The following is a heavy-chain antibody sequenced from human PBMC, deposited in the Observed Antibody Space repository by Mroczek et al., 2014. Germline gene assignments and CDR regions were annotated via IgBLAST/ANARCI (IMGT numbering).Heavy chain of an antibody. D-gene: IGHD6-13*01. Sequence: QVQLQQWGPGLVKPSETLSLTCTVSGGSISSYYWSWIRQPPGKGLEWIGYIYYSGSTNYNPSLKSRVTISVDTSKNQFSLKLSSVTAADTAVYYCARARGKLIAAAGSPYFDYWGQGTLVTVSS. CDR3: ARARGKLIAAAGSPYFDY. V-gene: IGHV4-59*01. J-gene: IGHJ4*02. CDR1: GGSISSYY. CDR2: IYYSGST.